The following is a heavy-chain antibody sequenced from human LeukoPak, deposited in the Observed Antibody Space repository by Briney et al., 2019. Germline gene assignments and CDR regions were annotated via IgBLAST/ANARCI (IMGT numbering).Heavy chain of an antibody. CDR2: FVLEDGER. CDR1: GYTLSELS. Sequence: ASVKVSCKVSGYTLSELSIHWVRQGPGKGLEWMAGFVLEDGERIYAQKFRGRVRVTEDTSTDTAYMELSSLRSEDTAVYYCAKGGYSGYDYEFSRYYYYGMDVWGQGSTVTVCS. V-gene: IGHV1-24*01. CDR3: AKGGYSGYDYEFSRYYYYGMDV. J-gene: IGHJ6*02. D-gene: IGHD5-12*01.